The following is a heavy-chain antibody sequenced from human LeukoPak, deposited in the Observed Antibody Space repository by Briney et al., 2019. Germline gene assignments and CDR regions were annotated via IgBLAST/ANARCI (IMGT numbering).Heavy chain of an antibody. J-gene: IGHJ4*02. CDR2: ISGSAQRT. CDR3: AKRYIANTGPIDY. V-gene: IGHV3-23*01. CDR1: GLTFSDYA. D-gene: IGHD1-1*01. Sequence: EGSLRLSCAASGLTFSDYAMSWVRQAPGQGLEWVSGISGSAQRTYYADSVKGRFTIPRDNFKRTLYLEMNSLRAEDTAVYYCAKRYIANTGPIDYWGQGTLVTVSS.